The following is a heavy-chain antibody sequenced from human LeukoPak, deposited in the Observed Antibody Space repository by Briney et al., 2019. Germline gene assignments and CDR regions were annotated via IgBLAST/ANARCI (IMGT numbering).Heavy chain of an antibody. J-gene: IGHJ4*02. CDR3: ARADDFWSGYYESPYYFDY. V-gene: IGHV4-34*01. CDR1: GGSFSGDY. Sequence: PSETLSLTCAVYGGSFSGDYWSWIRQPPGKGLEWIGEINHSGSTNYNPSLKSRVTISLDTSKNQFSLKLSSVTAADTAVYYCARADDFWSGYYESPYYFDYWGQGTLVTVSS. D-gene: IGHD3-3*01. CDR2: INHSGST.